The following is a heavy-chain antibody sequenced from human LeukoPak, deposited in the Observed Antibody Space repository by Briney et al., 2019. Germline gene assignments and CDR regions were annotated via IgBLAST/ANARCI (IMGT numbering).Heavy chain of an antibody. CDR1: GGSISSSSYY. V-gene: IGHV4-39*01. CDR3: ASRAEAAAAGT. J-gene: IGHJ5*02. Sequence: SETLSLTCTVSGGSISSSSYYWGWIRQPPGKGLEWIGSIYYSGSTYYNPSLKSRVTISVDTSKNQFSLKLSSVTAADTAVYYCASRAEAAAAGTWGQGTLVTVSS. D-gene: IGHD6-13*01. CDR2: IYYSGST.